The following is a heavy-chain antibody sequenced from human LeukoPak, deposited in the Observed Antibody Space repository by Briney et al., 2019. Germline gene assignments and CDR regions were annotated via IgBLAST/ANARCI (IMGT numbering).Heavy chain of an antibody. J-gene: IGHJ1*01. D-gene: IGHD3-3*01. Sequence: GRSLRLSCAASGFTFDDYAMHWVRQAPGKGLEWVSGISWNSGSIGYADSVKGRFTISRDNAKNSLYLQMNSLRAEDMALYYCAKVTGYDFWSTSEYFQHWGQGTLVTVSS. CDR3: AKVTGYDFWSTSEYFQH. CDR1: GFTFDDYA. V-gene: IGHV3-9*03. CDR2: ISWNSGSI.